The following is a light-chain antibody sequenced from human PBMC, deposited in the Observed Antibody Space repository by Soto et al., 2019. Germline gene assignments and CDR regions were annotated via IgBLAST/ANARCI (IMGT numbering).Light chain of an antibody. CDR2: GAS. Sequence: EIVLTQSPGTLSLSPGERATLSCWASQSVSFSYLAWYQQKPGQAPRLLIYGASSRAAGIPNRFSGSGSGTDFTLTISRLEPEDFAVYYCQQYGSSPGTFGQGTKREIK. CDR3: QQYGSSPGT. J-gene: IGKJ2*01. CDR1: QSVSFSY. V-gene: IGKV3-20*01.